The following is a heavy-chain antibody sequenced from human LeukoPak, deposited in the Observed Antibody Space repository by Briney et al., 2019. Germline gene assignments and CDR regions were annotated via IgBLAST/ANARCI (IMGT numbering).Heavy chain of an antibody. V-gene: IGHV3-48*02. J-gene: IGHJ4*02. CDR3: ARVNYYALDY. Sequence: GGSLKLSCKASGFTFSTYSMIWVRQAAGERLGWVSYIRTSGSTTYYADSVQGRFTISRDDAEHSLYLQMNSLRDEDPAVYFCARVNYYALDYWGQGALVTVSS. CDR1: GFTFSTYS. D-gene: IGHD3-10*01. CDR2: IRTSGSTT.